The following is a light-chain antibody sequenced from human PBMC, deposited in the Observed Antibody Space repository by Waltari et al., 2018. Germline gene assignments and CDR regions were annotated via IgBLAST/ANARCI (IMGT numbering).Light chain of an antibody. CDR1: QVIRDD. Sequence: DIQMTQSPSSLSASIGDRVTITCRASQVIRDDLGWEQQKPGEAPRRLIYGASTLQTGVPSRFSGSGSGTDFTLTITSLQPEDFATYYCLQHSNYPFTFGPGTTVDVK. J-gene: IGKJ3*01. CDR2: GAS. CDR3: LQHSNYPFT. V-gene: IGKV1-17*01.